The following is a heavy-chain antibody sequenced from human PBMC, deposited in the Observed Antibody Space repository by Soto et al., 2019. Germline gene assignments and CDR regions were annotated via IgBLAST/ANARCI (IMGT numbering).Heavy chain of an antibody. CDR1: GYTFTSYG. CDR2: ISAYNGNT. CDR3: ASDVPTVTTGGPDY. J-gene: IGHJ4*02. D-gene: IGHD4-17*01. V-gene: IGHV1-18*01. Sequence: QVQLVQSGVEVEKPGASVKVSCKASGYTFTSYGVSWVRQAPGQGLEWMGWISAYNGNTNYAQKFQGRVTMTTDTSTSTAYMELRSLRSADTVVYYCASDVPTVTTGGPDYWGQGTLVTVSS.